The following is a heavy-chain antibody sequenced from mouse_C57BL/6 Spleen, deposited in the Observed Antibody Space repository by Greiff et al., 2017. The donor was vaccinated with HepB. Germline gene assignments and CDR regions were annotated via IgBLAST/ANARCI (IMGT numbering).Heavy chain of an antibody. CDR3: AKGLITTAPYAMDY. D-gene: IGHD1-1*01. Sequence: QVQLQQPGAELVKPGASVKLSCKASGYTFTSYWMQWVKQRPGQGLEWIGEIDPSDSYTNYNQKFKGKATLTVDTSSSTAYMQLSSLTSEDSAVYYCAKGLITTAPYAMDYWGQGTSVTVSS. CDR1: GYTFTSYW. CDR2: IDPSDSYT. J-gene: IGHJ4*01. V-gene: IGHV1-50*01.